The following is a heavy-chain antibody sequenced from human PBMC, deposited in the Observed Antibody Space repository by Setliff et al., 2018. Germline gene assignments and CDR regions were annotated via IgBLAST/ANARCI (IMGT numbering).Heavy chain of an antibody. Sequence: PSETLSLTCAVYGGSFSGYYWSWIRQPPGKGLEWIGEINHSGSTNYNPSLKSRVTISVDKSKNQFSLKLSSVTAADTAVYYCARGLPYYDILTGYYRTPPDYWGQGTLVTVSS. V-gene: IGHV4-34*01. J-gene: IGHJ4*02. CDR2: INHSGST. D-gene: IGHD3-9*01. CDR3: ARGLPYYDILTGYYRTPPDY. CDR1: GGSFSGYY.